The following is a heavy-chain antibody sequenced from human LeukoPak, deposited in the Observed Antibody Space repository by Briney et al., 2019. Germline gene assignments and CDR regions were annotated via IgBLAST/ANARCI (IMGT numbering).Heavy chain of an antibody. V-gene: IGHV4-59*01. CDR2: IYYSGST. D-gene: IGHD3-22*01. Sequence: PSETLSLTCTVSGGSISSYYWSWIRQPPGKGLEWIGYIYYSGSTNYNPSLKSRVTISVDTSKNQFSLKLSSVTAADTAVYYCARNSSGYCFGEGDAFDIWGQGTMVTVSS. J-gene: IGHJ3*02. CDR1: GGSISSYY. CDR3: ARNSSGYCFGEGDAFDI.